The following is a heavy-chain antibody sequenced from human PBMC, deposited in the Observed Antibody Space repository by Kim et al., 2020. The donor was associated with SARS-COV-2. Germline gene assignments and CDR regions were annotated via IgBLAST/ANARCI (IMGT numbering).Heavy chain of an antibody. D-gene: IGHD1-1*01. CDR2: VFYGGTT. CDR3: ARYQSGPMFGS. Sequence: SETLSLTCSVSDGSLTSRYYYWGWIRQPPGKGLEYIGAVFYGGTTHYNPSLRGRVIISVDTSKNQFSLNVNSVTATDTAVYYCARYQSGPMFGSWGRGTL. V-gene: IGHV4-39*01. CDR1: DGSLTSRYYY. J-gene: IGHJ4*02.